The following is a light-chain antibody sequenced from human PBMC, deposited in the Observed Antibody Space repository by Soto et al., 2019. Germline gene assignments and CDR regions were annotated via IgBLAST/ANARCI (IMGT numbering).Light chain of an antibody. CDR1: QTIYNY. CDR3: QQTYSPPFT. Sequence: DIQMTQSPTSLSASVGDRVTITCRASQTIYNYLNWYQQKQGKAPNLLIFGASTLQSGVPSRFSGSGCGRAFTLTISSVQPEDFATYHCQQTYSPPFTFGPGTKVDIK. CDR2: GAS. J-gene: IGKJ3*01. V-gene: IGKV1-39*01.